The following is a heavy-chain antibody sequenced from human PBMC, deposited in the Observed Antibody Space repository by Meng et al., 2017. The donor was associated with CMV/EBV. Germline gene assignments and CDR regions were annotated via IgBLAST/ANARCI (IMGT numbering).Heavy chain of an antibody. CDR3: ARDLMNCSSTSCANWFDP. CDR2: SYTSTST. V-gene: IGHV4-4*07. J-gene: IGHJ5*02. Sequence: NPSEPLSLTRLASGGSSSSFYLSWIRQPAGKGLEWIGRSYTSTSTNYNPSLKSRVPMSVDTSKNQFALKLSSVTAADTAVYYWARDLMNCSSTSCANWFDPWGQGTLVTVSS. D-gene: IGHD2-2*01. CDR1: GGSSSSFY.